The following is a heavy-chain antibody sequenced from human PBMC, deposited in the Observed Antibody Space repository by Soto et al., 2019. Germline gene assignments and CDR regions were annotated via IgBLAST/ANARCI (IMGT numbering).Heavy chain of an antibody. CDR1: GGSISSYY. D-gene: IGHD3-3*01. CDR2: IYYSGST. CDR3: AGNYDFWSGYSFIASPGMDV. Sequence: LSLTCTVSGGSISSYYWSWIRQPPGKGLEWIGYIYYSGSTNYNPSLKSRVTISVDTSKNQFSLKLSSVTAADTAVYYCAGNYDFWSGYSFIASPGMDVWGQGTTVTVSS. J-gene: IGHJ6*02. V-gene: IGHV4-59*01.